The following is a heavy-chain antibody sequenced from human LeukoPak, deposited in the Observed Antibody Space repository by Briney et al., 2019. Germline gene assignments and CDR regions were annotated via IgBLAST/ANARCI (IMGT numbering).Heavy chain of an antibody. J-gene: IGHJ4*02. D-gene: IGHD6-6*01. CDR1: GFTFNRFY. CDR2: ISSNGATT. V-gene: IGHV3-64*04. CDR3: AREYSSSSGRSFDY. Sequence: PGGSLRLSCSASGFTFNRFYLHWVRQAPGKGLEFVSHISSNGATTYYADSVKGRFTISRDNAKNSLYLQMNSLRAEDTAVYYCAREYSSSSGRSFDYWGQGTLVTVSS.